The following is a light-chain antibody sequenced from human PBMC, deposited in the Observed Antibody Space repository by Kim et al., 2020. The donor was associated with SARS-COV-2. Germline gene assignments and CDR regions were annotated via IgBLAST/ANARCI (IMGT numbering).Light chain of an antibody. Sequence: GQSVTSSCTGTTSNVGGFDYVSWYQQQSGKAPKLIIYDVTKRPSGVPDRFSASKSGNTASLTISRLQADDEADYYCCSYAGAYTFVFGIGTKVTVL. CDR1: TSNVGGFDY. CDR3: CSYAGAYTFV. V-gene: IGLV2-11*01. CDR2: DVT. J-gene: IGLJ1*01.